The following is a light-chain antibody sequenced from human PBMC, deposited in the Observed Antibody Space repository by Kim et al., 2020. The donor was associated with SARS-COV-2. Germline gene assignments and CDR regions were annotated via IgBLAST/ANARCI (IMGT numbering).Light chain of an antibody. CDR3: QQRSNWPRR. CDR1: QSVSSY. J-gene: IGKJ1*01. V-gene: IGKV3-11*01. Sequence: EIVLTQSPATLSLSPGERATLSCRASQSVSSYLAWYQQRPGQAPRLLIYEASHRATGIPARFSGSGSGTDFTLTISSLEREDFAVYYCQQRSNWPRRFGQGTKVDIK. CDR2: EAS.